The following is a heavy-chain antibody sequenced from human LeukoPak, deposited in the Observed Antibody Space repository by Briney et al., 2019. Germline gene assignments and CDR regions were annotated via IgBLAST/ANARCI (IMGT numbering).Heavy chain of an antibody. Sequence: GGSLRLSCAASGITFSSNAMSWVRQAPGRGLEWVSGISGSGGSTYYADSVKGRFTISRDNSKNTLYLQMNSLRAEDTAVYYCASHPIRTADYWGQGTLVTVSS. V-gene: IGHV3-23*01. CDR3: ASHPIRTADY. CDR1: GITFSSNA. D-gene: IGHD5-24*01. J-gene: IGHJ4*02. CDR2: ISGSGGST.